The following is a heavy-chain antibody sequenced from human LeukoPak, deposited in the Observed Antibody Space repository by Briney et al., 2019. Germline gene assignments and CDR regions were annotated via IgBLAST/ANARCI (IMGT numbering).Heavy chain of an antibody. J-gene: IGHJ5*02. CDR2: IYSGVST. V-gene: IGHV3-53*01. CDR1: GFTVSSNY. CDR3: ARDRRETMITFGGVMTAGWFDP. Sequence: PGGSLRLSCAASGFTVSSNYMSWVRQAPGKGLEWVSVIYSGVSTYYADSVKGRFTISRDNSKNTLYLQMNSLRAEDTAVYYCARDRRETMITFGGVMTAGWFDPWGQGTLVTVSS. D-gene: IGHD3-16*01.